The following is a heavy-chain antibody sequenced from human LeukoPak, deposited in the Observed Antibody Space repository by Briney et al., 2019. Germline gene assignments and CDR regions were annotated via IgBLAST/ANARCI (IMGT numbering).Heavy chain of an antibody. D-gene: IGHD6-6*01. CDR1: GGTFSSYA. Sequence: ASVKVSCKASGGTFSSYAISWVRQAPGQGLEWMGRIIPILGIANYAQKFQGRVTITADKSTSTAYMELSSLRSEDTAVYYCARASSSSGRHYYYYGMGVWGQGTTVTVSS. CDR3: ARASSSSGRHYYYYGMGV. J-gene: IGHJ6*02. CDR2: IIPILGIA. V-gene: IGHV1-69*04.